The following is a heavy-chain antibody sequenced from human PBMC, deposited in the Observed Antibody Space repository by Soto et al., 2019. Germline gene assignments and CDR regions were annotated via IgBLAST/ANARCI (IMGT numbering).Heavy chain of an antibody. V-gene: IGHV3-48*02. CDR3: IRGTTGIDY. Sequence: AGGSMRVSCTAAGVTFSSYAGNWVRQAPGKGLEWVSYISTSSSSTYYADSVKGRFTISRDNAKNSLYLQMNSLRDEDTAVYYCIRGTTGIDYWGQGTLVTVSS. D-gene: IGHD4-4*01. CDR1: GVTFSSYA. CDR2: ISTSSSST. J-gene: IGHJ4*02.